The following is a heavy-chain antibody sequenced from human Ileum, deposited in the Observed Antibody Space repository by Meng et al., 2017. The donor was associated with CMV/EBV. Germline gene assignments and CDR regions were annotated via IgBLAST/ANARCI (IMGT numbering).Heavy chain of an antibody. D-gene: IGHD3-10*01. J-gene: IGHJ4*02. CDR2: INHSGST. CDR1: GSFSGYY. Sequence: GSFSGYYWSWIRQPPGKGLEWIGEINHSGSTNYNPSLKSRVTISVDTSKNQFSLKLSSVTAADTAVYYCARGPRGNSLLWFGELWAYWGQGTLVTVSS. CDR3: ARGPRGNSLLWFGELWAY. V-gene: IGHV4-34*01.